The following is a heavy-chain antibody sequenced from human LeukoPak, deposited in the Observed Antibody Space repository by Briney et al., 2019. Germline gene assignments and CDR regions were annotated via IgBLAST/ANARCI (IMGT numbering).Heavy chain of an antibody. CDR2: INHSGST. CDR1: GGSFSGYY. J-gene: IGHJ4*02. D-gene: IGHD6-19*01. Sequence: PSETLSHTCAVYGGSFSGYYWSWIRQPPGKGLEWIGEINHSGSTNYNPSLKSRVTISVDTSKNQFSLKLSSVTAADTAVYYCARGRSKRSSGFDYWGQGTLVTVSS. CDR3: ARGRSKRSSGFDY. V-gene: IGHV4-34*01.